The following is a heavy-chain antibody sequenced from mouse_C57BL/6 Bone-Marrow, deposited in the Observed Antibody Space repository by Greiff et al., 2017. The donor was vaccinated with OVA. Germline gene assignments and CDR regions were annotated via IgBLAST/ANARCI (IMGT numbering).Heavy chain of an antibody. CDR1: GFTFSSYG. D-gene: IGHD2-3*01. CDR2: ISSGGSYT. J-gene: IGHJ1*03. V-gene: IGHV5-6*01. CDR3: ARHGVTRRYFDV. Sequence: EVQGVESGEGLVKPGGSLKLSCAASGFTFSSYGMSWVRQTPDKRLEWVATISSGGSYTYYPDSVKGRFTISRDNAKNTLYLQMSSLKSEDTAMYYCARHGVTRRYFDVWGTGTTVTVSS.